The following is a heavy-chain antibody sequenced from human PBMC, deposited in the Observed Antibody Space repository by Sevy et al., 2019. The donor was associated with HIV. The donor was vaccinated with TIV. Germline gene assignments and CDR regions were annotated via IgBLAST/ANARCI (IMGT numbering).Heavy chain of an antibody. CDR2: IRYDGNTT. CDR3: ARDLPYSASVVPNLDS. CDR1: GFSFSSYE. D-gene: IGHD2-21*01. V-gene: IGHV3-33*08. J-gene: IGHJ4*02. Sequence: GGSLRLSCAASGFSFSSYEMNWVRQAPGKGLEWVASIRYDGNTTYYADSVKGRFTISRDNANNLLYLQLSSLRAEDTAVYYCARDLPYSASVVPNLDSWGQGTLVTVSS.